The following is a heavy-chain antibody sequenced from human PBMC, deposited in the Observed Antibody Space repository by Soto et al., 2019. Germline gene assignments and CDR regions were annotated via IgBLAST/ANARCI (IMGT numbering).Heavy chain of an antibody. V-gene: IGHV3-7*03. CDR3: ARVGDYKYYFDY. CDR2: IKQDGSEK. D-gene: IGHD4-17*01. Sequence: GGSLRLCCAASGVTVSSYGMSWVRQAPGKGLEWVANIKQDGSEKYYVDSVKGRFTISRDNAKNSLYLQMNSLRAEDTAVYYCARVGDYKYYFDYWGQGTLVTVSS. CDR1: GVTVSSYG. J-gene: IGHJ4*02.